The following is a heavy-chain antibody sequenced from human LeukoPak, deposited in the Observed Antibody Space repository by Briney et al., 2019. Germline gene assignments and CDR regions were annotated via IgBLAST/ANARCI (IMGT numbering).Heavy chain of an antibody. D-gene: IGHD2-15*01. V-gene: IGHV4-30-4*01. CDR2: IYYSGST. J-gene: IGHJ4*02. CDR3: ARDNGYGQLDS. Sequence: SETLSLTCTVSGDSINSGDYYWSWIRQPPGNGLEWIGYIYYSGSTYYNPSLKSRVTISVAKSKNQFSLKLSSVTAADTAVYYCARDNGYGQLDSWGQGTLVTVSS. CDR1: GDSINSGDYY.